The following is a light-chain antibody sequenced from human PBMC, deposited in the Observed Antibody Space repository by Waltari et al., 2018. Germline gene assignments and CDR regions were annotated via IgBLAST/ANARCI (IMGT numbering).Light chain of an antibody. CDR3: AAWDDSLNGWV. V-gene: IGLV1-44*01. J-gene: IGLJ3*02. Sequence: QSVLPQSPSASGTPGQRVTISCSGSRPNIGSNTINWYKQVPGTAPKLLISTNNQRPAGVPDRFSGSKSGTSASLAISGLQSEDEADYFCAAWDDSLNGWVFGGGTKLSVL. CDR2: TNN. CDR1: RPNIGSNT.